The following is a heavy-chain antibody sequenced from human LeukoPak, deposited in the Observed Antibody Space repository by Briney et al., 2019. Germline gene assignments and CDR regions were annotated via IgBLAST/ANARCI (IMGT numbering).Heavy chain of an antibody. CDR2: IRSKAYGGTT. V-gene: IGHV3-49*03. CDR3: TRDPGDYGDYDNGAGPNDAFDI. Sequence: GGSLRLSCTASGFTFGDYAMSWFRQAPGKGLEWVGFIRSKAYGGTTEYAASVKGRFTISRDDSKSIAYLQMNSLKTEDTAVYYCTRDPGDYGDYDNGAGPNDAFDIWGQGTMVTVSS. J-gene: IGHJ3*02. D-gene: IGHD4-17*01. CDR1: GFTFGDYA.